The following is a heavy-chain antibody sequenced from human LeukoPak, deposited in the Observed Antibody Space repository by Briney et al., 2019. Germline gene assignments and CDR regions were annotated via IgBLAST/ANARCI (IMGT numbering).Heavy chain of an antibody. D-gene: IGHD1-26*01. CDR3: ARDTGWDGIGYDY. V-gene: IGHV4-38-2*02. J-gene: IGHJ4*02. CDR2: IYHSGST. Sequence: SETLSLTCTVSGYSISSGYYGGWIRQPPGKGLEWIGSIYHSGSTYYNPSLKSRVTISVDTSKNQFSLKLSSVTAADTAVYYCARDTGWDGIGYDYWGQGTLVTVSS. CDR1: GYSISSGYY.